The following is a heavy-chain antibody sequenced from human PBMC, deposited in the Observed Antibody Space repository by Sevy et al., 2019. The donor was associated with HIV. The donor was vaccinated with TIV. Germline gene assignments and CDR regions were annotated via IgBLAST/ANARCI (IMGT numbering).Heavy chain of an antibody. V-gene: IGHV3-30-3*01. CDR2: ISYDGSNK. Sequence: GGSLRLSCAVSGFTFSTYALHWVRQAPGKGLEWVALISYDGSNKFYSDSVKGRFTISRDNSKKMLFLQMDSLRVEDMGVYFCARVNTSGYQGIDYWGQGTLVTVSS. J-gene: IGHJ4*02. CDR1: GFTFSTYA. D-gene: IGHD3-22*01. CDR3: ARVNTSGYQGIDY.